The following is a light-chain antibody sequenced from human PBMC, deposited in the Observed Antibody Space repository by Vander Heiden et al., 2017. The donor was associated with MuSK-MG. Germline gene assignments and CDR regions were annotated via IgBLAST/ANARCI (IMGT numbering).Light chain of an antibody. CDR1: QSVSSN. CDR3: QQYNNWPRT. V-gene: IGKV3-15*01. CDR2: GAS. J-gene: IGKJ1*01. Sequence: EIVMTQSPATLSVSPGARATLSCRASQSVSSNLAWYQQKPGQAPRFLVYGASTRATGIPARFSGSGSGTEFTLTISSLQSEDFAVYCCQQYNNWPRTFGQGTKVEIK.